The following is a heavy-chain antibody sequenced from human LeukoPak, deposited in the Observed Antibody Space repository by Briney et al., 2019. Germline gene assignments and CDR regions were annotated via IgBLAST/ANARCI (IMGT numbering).Heavy chain of an antibody. J-gene: IGHJ4*02. CDR3: ARDRAGLSCDTPFDF. CDR1: GVSVSTYY. CDR2: MYSGGIT. V-gene: IGHV4-59*02. Sequence: PGESLTLSCTVSGVSVSTYYRSWVRRPPGKGPEWVGDMYSGGITNYSPSLRSRVTMSIDTSKNKFSLKLRSMTAADTALYYCARDRAGLSCDTPFDFWGQGTLVTVTS. D-gene: IGHD1-14*01.